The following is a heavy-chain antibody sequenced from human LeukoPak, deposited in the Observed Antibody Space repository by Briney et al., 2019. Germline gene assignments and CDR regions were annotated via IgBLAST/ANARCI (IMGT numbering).Heavy chain of an antibody. CDR3: AKDRSSGWYKEYFQH. CDR2: IRYDGSNK. D-gene: IGHD6-19*01. J-gene: IGHJ1*01. V-gene: IGHV3-30*02. CDR1: GFTFSSYG. Sequence: PGGSLRLSCAASGFTFSSYGMYWVRQAPGKGLEWVAFIRYDGSNKYYADSVKGRFTISRDNSKNTLYLQMNSLRAEDTAVYYCAKDRSSGWYKEYFQHWGQGTLVTVSS.